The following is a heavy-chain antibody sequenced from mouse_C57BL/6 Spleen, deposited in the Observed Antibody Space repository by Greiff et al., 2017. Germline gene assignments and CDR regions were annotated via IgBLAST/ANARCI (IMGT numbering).Heavy chain of an antibody. CDR2: INPNYGTT. J-gene: IGHJ2*01. Sequence: VEPGASVKISCKTSGYSFTDYNMNWVKQSNGKSLEWIGVINPNYGTTSYNQKFKGKATLTVDQSSSTAYMQLNSLTSEDSAVYYCARSGYYGSSFYFDYWGQGTTLTVSS. CDR1: GYSFTDYN. V-gene: IGHV1-39*01. CDR3: ARSGYYGSSFYFDY. D-gene: IGHD1-1*01.